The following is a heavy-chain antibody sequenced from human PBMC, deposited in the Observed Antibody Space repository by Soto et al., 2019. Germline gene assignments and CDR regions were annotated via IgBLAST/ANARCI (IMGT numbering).Heavy chain of an antibody. CDR1: GGTFSSYA. CDR3: ARSRPSGGVYDSSGPHDY. V-gene: IGHV1-69*12. CDR2: IIPIFGTA. Sequence: QVQLVQSGAEVKKPGSLVKVSCKASGGTFSSYAISWVRQAPGQGVEWMGGIIPIFGTANYAQKFQGRVTITADESTSTAYMELSSLRSEDTAVYYCARSRPSGGVYDSSGPHDYWGQGTLVTVSS. D-gene: IGHD3-22*01. J-gene: IGHJ4*02.